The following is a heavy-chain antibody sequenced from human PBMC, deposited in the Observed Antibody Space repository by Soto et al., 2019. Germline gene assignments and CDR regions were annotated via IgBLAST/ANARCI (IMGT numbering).Heavy chain of an antibody. V-gene: IGHV4-31*03. CDR3: ARDGRGEMDYFDY. D-gene: IGHD3-10*01. CDR2: IYYSGST. J-gene: IGHJ4*02. Sequence: PSETLSLTCTVSGGSISSGGYYWSWIRQHPGKGLEWIGYIYYSGSTYYNPSLKSRVTISVDTSKNQFSLKLSSVTAADTAVYYCARDGRGEMDYFDYWGQGTLVTVSS. CDR1: GGSISSGGYY.